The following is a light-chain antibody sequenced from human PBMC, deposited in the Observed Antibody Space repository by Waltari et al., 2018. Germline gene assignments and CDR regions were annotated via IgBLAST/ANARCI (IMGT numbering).Light chain of an antibody. CDR1: SSDVGFYHL. CDR2: EVI. J-gene: IGLJ3*02. CDR3: CSYAGRNIWV. Sequence: SALTQPASVSGSPGQSITISCTGTSSDVGFYHLVSWYQQPPGKAPELVVYEVISRPSGVSNRFSGSKSGNTASLTISGLQAEDEADYYCCSYAGRNIWVFGGGTKLTVL. V-gene: IGLV2-23*02.